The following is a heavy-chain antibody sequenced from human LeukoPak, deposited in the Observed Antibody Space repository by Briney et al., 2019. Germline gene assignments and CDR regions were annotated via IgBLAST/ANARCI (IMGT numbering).Heavy chain of an antibody. CDR2: TYYGGST. CDR3: ARGKTSMVRGVILNYYMDV. CDR1: GGSISGSSFY. Sequence: PSETLSLTCTVSGGSISGSSFYWGWIRQPPGKGLEWIGSTYYGGSTYYNPSLKSRFTISVDTSKNQFSLNLSSVTAADTAVYYCARGKTSMVRGVILNYYMDVWGKGTTVTISS. V-gene: IGHV4-39*01. J-gene: IGHJ6*03. D-gene: IGHD3-10*01.